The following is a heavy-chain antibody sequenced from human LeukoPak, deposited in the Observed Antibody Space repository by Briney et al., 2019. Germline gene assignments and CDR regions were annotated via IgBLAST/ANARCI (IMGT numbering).Heavy chain of an antibody. D-gene: IGHD1-26*01. Sequence: SETLSLTCAVYGGSFSGYYWSWIRQPPGKGLEWIGEINHSGSTNYNPSLESRVTISVDTSKNQFSLKLSSVTAADTAVYYCAVGATVYWGQGTLVTVSS. J-gene: IGHJ4*02. CDR1: GGSFSGYY. CDR3: AVGATVY. V-gene: IGHV4-34*01. CDR2: INHSGST.